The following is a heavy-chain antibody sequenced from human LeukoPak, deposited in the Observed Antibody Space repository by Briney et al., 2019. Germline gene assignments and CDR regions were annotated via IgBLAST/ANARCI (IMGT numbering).Heavy chain of an antibody. J-gene: IGHJ5*02. D-gene: IGHD5-24*01. CDR2: INPNSGGA. Sequence: ASVKVSCKASGYTFTGYYMHWVRQAPGQGLEWVGWINPNSGGANYAQKFQGRVTMTRDTSISTAYMELSRLRSDDTAVYYCARRWLQPNWFDPWGQGTLVTVSS. CDR1: GYTFTGYY. V-gene: IGHV1-2*02. CDR3: ARRWLQPNWFDP.